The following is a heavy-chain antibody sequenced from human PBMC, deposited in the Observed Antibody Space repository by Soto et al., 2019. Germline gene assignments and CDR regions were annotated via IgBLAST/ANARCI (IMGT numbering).Heavy chain of an antibody. J-gene: IGHJ4*02. CDR2: ISTAVGAT. CDR3: AKDRTVAARNFDY. D-gene: IGHD6-6*01. V-gene: IGHV3-23*01. Sequence: EVQLLESGGGLVQPGGSLRLSCAASGFRYNNYAMGWVRQAPGKGLEWVSSISTAVGATYYADSVKGRFTISRDDSTDTLYLQMNSLRAEDTAVYYCAKDRTVAARNFDYWCQGTLVTVSS. CDR1: GFRYNNYA.